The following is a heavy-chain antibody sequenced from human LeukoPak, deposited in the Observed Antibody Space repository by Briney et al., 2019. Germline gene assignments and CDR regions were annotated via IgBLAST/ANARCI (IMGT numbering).Heavy chain of an antibody. CDR2: IYPGDSDT. CDR1: GYSFTSYW. V-gene: IGHV5-51*01. CDR3: ATTYYYDSSGYFESGTFSY. Sequence: GESLKTSCKGSGYSFTSYWIGWVRQMPGKGLEWMGIIYPGDSDTRYSPSFQGQVTISADKSISTAYLQWSSLKASDTAMYYCATTYYYDSSGYFESGTFSYWGQGTLVTVSS. J-gene: IGHJ4*02. D-gene: IGHD3-22*01.